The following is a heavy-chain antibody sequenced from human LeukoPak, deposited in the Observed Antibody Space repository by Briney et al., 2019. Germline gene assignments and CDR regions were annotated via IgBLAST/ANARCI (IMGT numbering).Heavy chain of an antibody. V-gene: IGHV1-46*03. J-gene: IGHJ4*02. CDR1: GYGFTSYY. CDR2: INPSVGGT. Sequence: ASVKVSCKAFGYGFTSYYVHWVRQAPGQGLEWMGIINPSVGGTTYARKFQGRVTMTRDTSTSTVYMELSSLRSEDTAVYYCARHGSGRYYPAEGRVDYWGQGTLVTVSS. D-gene: IGHD3-10*01. CDR3: ARHGSGRYYPAEGRVDY.